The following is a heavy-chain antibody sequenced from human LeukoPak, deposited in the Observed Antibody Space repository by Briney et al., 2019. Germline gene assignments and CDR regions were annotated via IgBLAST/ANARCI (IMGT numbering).Heavy chain of an antibody. J-gene: IGHJ4*02. CDR2: VYSGDRT. CDR3: ARGYLIDY. CDR1: GFTVNSNY. D-gene: IGHD1-26*01. Sequence: KPGGSLRLSCAASGFTVNSNYMSWVRQAPGKGLEWVSVVYSGDRTYYADSVKGRFTISRDDSTNTLYLLMNSLRAEDTAVYYCARGYLIDYWGQGTLVTVSS. V-gene: IGHV3-66*01.